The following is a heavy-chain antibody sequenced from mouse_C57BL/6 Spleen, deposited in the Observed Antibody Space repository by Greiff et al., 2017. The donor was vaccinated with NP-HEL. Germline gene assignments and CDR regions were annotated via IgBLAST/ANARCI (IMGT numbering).Heavy chain of an antibody. CDR1: GFTFSDYG. Sequence: EVKLMEPGGGLVKPGGSLKLSCAASGFTFSDYGMHWVRQAPEKGLEWVAYISSGSSTIYYADTVKGRFTISRDNAKNTLFLQMTSLRSEDTAMYYCARGDSAGYYYAMECWGKGASVTVSS. CDR2: ISSGSSTI. V-gene: IGHV5-17*01. CDR3: ARGDSAGYYYAMEC. J-gene: IGHJ4*01.